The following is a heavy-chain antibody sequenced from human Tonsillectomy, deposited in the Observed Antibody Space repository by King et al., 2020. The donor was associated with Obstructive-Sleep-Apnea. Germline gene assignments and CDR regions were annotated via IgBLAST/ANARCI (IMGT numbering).Heavy chain of an antibody. J-gene: IGHJ3*02. CDR2: IYPGDSDT. V-gene: IGHV5-51*01. CDR1: GYSFPNHW. D-gene: IGHD3-10*01. Sequence: QLVQSGAEVKKPGESLKLSCKGSGYSFPNHWIGWVRQMPGKGLEWMGIIYPGDSDTRYSPSFQGQVTISADTSINTAYLQWSSLKASDTAIYYCATSFGSGSFSFIAFDIWGQGTMVAVSS. CDR3: ATSFGSGSFSFIAFDI.